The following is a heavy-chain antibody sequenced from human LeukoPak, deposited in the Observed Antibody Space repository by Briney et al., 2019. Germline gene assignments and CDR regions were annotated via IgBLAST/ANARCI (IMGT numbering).Heavy chain of an antibody. D-gene: IGHD3-10*01. Sequence: PSESLSLPCTLSGRSLNNFYWRWIRPPPGKGREWLGYIFYSGSHNFHPPLESRVTLPIKTPKNQSSLKVNSLTAADTAVYDCARTGYYASGSSYYYGMDVWGQRTTVTVSS. CDR2: IFYSGSH. CDR1: GRSLNNFY. V-gene: IGHV4-59*08. CDR3: ARTGYYASGSSYYYGMDV. J-gene: IGHJ6*02.